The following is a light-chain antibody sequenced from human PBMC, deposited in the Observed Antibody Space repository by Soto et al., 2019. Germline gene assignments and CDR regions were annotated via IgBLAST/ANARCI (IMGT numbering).Light chain of an antibody. V-gene: IGKV3-20*01. CDR2: GAS. CDR1: QSVTSRY. J-gene: IGKJ2*01. Sequence: EIVLTQSPGTLSLSPGERATLSCRASQSVTSRYLAWYQQKPGQAPRLLIYGASSRVTGIPDRFGGSGSGTDFTLTISRLEPEDFAVYFCQQYGSSPPYTFGQGTKLEIK. CDR3: QQYGSSPPYT.